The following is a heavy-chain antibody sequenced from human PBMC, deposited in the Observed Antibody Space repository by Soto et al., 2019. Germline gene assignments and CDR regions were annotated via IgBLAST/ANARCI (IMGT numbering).Heavy chain of an antibody. CDR1: RFTFSDYG. J-gene: IGHJ4*02. Sequence: GGSLRLSCAAARFTFSDYGMHWVRQAPGKGLQWLATISHHGIRTHYADSVMGRFTISRDNFKKVVYLQMDSLRVEDTAVYYCVKPPKPHIVVLPVVIWGQGTLVTVSS. V-gene: IGHV3-30*18. D-gene: IGHD2-2*01. CDR3: VKPPKPHIVVLPVVI. CDR2: ISHHGIRT.